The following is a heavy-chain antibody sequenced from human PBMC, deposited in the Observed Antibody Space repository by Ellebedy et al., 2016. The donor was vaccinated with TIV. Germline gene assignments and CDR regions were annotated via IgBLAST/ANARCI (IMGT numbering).Heavy chain of an antibody. V-gene: IGHV1-8*01. Sequence: AASVKVSCKASGYTFTSYDINCVRQATGQGLEWMGLMNPNSGNTGYAQKFQGRVNMTRNTSISTAYMELSSLRSEDTAVYYCARGRIAVAQGWDYWGQGTLVTVSS. CDR2: MNPNSGNT. J-gene: IGHJ4*02. CDR3: ARGRIAVAQGWDY. D-gene: IGHD6-19*01. CDR1: GYTFTSYD.